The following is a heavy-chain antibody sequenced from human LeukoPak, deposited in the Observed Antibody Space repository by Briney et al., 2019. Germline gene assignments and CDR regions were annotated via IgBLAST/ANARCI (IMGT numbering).Heavy chain of an antibody. CDR2: ISSSSSYI. V-gene: IGHV3-21*01. D-gene: IGHD3-10*01. J-gene: IGHJ4*02. CDR1: GFTFSYYS. Sequence: GGSLRLSCAASGFTFSYYSMNWVRQAPGKGLEWVSSISSSSSYIYYADSVKGRFTISRDNAKNSLYLQMNSLRAEDTAVYYCARGESGDYFDYWGQGTLVTVSS. CDR3: ARGESGDYFDY.